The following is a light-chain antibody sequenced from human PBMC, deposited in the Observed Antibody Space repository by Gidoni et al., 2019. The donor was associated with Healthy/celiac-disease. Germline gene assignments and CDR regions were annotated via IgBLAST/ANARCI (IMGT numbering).Light chain of an antibody. CDR2: GKN. V-gene: IGLV3-19*01. Sequence: SSELTQDPDVSVALGQTVRITCQGDSLRSYYASWYQQKPGQAPVLVIYGKNNRPSGIPYRFSGSSSGNTASLTITGAQAEDEADYYCNSRDSSGNHHVVFGGGTKLTVL. CDR1: SLRSYY. J-gene: IGLJ2*01. CDR3: NSRDSSGNHHVV.